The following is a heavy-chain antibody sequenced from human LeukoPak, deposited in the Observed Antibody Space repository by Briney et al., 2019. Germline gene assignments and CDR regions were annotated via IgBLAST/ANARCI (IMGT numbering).Heavy chain of an antibody. J-gene: IGHJ4*02. D-gene: IGHD6-13*01. Sequence: PSETLSLTCAVYGGSFSGYYWNWIRQPPGKGLEWIGEINHSGSTNYNPSLKSRVTISVDTSKNQFSLKLSSVTAADTAVYYCARGRSWYNYWGQGTLVTVSS. CDR3: ARGRSWYNY. CDR2: INHSGST. CDR1: GGSFSGYY. V-gene: IGHV4-34*01.